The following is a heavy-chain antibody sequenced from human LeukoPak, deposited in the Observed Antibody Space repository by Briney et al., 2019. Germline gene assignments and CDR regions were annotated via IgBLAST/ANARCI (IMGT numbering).Heavy chain of an antibody. Sequence: SEILSLTCAVYGGSFSGYYWSWIRQPPGKGLEWIGEINHSGSTNYNPSLKSRVTISVDTSKNQFSLKLSSVTAADTAVYYCARGLKGYSSGWYLVNWFDPWGQGTLVTVSS. V-gene: IGHV4-34*01. CDR2: INHSGST. D-gene: IGHD6-19*01. J-gene: IGHJ5*02. CDR1: GGSFSGYY. CDR3: ARGLKGYSSGWYLVNWFDP.